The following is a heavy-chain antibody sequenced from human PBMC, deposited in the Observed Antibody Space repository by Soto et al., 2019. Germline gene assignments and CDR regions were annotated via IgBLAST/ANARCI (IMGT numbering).Heavy chain of an antibody. CDR3: ASAYSSGWYSRFDYYYMDV. CDR1: GGSISSYY. D-gene: IGHD6-19*01. V-gene: IGHV4-59*08. Sequence: PSETLSLTCTVSGGSISSYYWSWIRQPPGKGLEWIGYIYYSGSTNYNPSLKSRVTISVDTSKNQFSLKLSSVTAADTAVYYCASAYSSGWYSRFDYYYMDVWGKGTTVTVSS. CDR2: IYYSGST. J-gene: IGHJ6*03.